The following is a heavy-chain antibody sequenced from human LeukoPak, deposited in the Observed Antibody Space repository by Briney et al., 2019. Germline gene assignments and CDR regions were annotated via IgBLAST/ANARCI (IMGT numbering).Heavy chain of an antibody. J-gene: IGHJ4*02. D-gene: IGHD3-22*01. CDR1: GYTFSDYY. Sequence: GASVKVSCKASGYTFSDYYMHWVRQAPGQGLEWMGWINPNSGVTNYAQKFQGRVTMTRDTSISTAYMELSRLRFDDTAVYYRASGSSYDSSGRGFDYWGQGTLVTVSS. CDR3: ASGSSYDSSGRGFDY. V-gene: IGHV1-2*02. CDR2: INPNSGVT.